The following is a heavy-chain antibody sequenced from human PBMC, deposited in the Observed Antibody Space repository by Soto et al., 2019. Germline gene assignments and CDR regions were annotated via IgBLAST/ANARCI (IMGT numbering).Heavy chain of an antibody. V-gene: IGHV1-18*01. CDR2: IRAYNGNT. J-gene: IGHJ4*02. CDR3: ASVVPHPLLRFGEFDY. D-gene: IGHD3-10*01. Sequence: QVQLVQSGAEVKKPGASVKVSCKASSYTFTSYGISWVRQAPGHGLERMGWIRAYNGNTNDAQKLPGRVTMTTDTSTSKSCMELKRLRSDDTGVYYCASVVPHPLLRFGEFDYWGKGTLVTVSS. CDR1: SYTFTSYG.